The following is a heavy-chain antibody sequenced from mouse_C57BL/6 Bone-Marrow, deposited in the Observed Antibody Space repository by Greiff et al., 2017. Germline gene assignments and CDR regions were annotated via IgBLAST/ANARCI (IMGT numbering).Heavy chain of an antibody. CDR1: GFTFSDYY. J-gene: IGHJ2*01. CDR3: ARGYDDYFDY. D-gene: IGHD2-12*01. Sequence: EVKLVESEGGLVQPGSSMKLSCTASGFTFSDYYMAWVRQVPETGLEWVANINYDGSSTYYLDSLKSRCIISNDNAKNILYLQMSSLKSKDTATYYCARGYDDYFDYWGQGTTLTVSS. V-gene: IGHV5-16*01. CDR2: INYDGSST.